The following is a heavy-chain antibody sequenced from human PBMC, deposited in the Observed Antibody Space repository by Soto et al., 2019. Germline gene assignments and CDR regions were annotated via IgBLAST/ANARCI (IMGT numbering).Heavy chain of an antibody. CDR1: GGTFRNYP. CDR3: ARGPLVVLNYFES. V-gene: IGHV1-69*02. CDR2: IFPLTDIP. J-gene: IGHJ4*02. Sequence: QVQLVQSGTEVKKPGSSVKVSCKASGGTFRNYPINWVRQAPGQGLEWMGSIFPLTDIPDSAQNFQARLTISADKSTSTDYVELSSLTSDDTAMYFCARGPLVVLNYFESWGQGTLVTVSS.